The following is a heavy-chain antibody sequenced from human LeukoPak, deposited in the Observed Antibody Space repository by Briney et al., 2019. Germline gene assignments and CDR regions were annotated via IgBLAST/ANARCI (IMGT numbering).Heavy chain of an antibody. J-gene: IGHJ4*02. CDR2: ISSSSSTI. CDR1: GFTFSSYS. D-gene: IGHD1-7*01. CDR3: SAELRKGGADY. Sequence: GGSLRLSCAASGFTFSSYSMNWVRQAPGKGLEWVSYISSSSSTIYYADSVKGRFTISRDNAKNSLYLQMNSLRAEDTAVYYCSAELRKGGADYWGQGTLVTVSS. V-gene: IGHV3-48*04.